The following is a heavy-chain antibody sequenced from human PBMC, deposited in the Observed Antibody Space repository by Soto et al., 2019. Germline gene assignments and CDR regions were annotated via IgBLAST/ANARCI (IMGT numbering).Heavy chain of an antibody. D-gene: IGHD5-12*01. CDR2: ISGSGGST. Sequence: AGGSLRLSCAASGFTFSSYARSWVRQATGEGLEWVSAISGSGGSTYYADSVKGRFTISRDNSKNTLYLQMNSLRAEDTAVYYCAKTPTVEMATISFDYWGQGTLVTVSS. CDR3: AKTPTVEMATISFDY. V-gene: IGHV3-23*01. J-gene: IGHJ4*02. CDR1: GFTFSSYA.